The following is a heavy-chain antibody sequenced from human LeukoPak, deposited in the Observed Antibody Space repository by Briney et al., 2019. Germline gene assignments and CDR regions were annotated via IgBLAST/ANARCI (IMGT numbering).Heavy chain of an antibody. J-gene: IGHJ1*01. CDR1: GFTFNNSA. Sequence: GRSLRLSCAASGFTFNNSAIHWVRQAPGKGLEWVAVVSYDGSNKYYADSVKGRFTISRDNSKNTLYLQMNSLRAEDTAVYFCAKATTGWQLDSFQHWGKGTLVTVSS. CDR3: AKATTGWQLDSFQH. D-gene: IGHD6-6*01. CDR2: VSYDGSNK. V-gene: IGHV3-30*07.